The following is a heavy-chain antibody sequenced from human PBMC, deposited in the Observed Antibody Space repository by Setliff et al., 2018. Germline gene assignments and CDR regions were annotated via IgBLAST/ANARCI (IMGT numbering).Heavy chain of an antibody. D-gene: IGHD3-10*01. CDR3: ARDRRDYIGAGSSEIDYYYYYYMDV. V-gene: IGHV1-69*05. CDR1: GYTFTNHY. Sequence: SVKVSCKASGYTFTNHYMHWVRQAPGQGLEWMGGTIPMFGSTSYAQKFQGRVTIITDESTTTAYMELSSLGSEDTAVYYCARDRRDYIGAGSSEIDYYYYYYMDVWGKGTTVTVSS. J-gene: IGHJ6*03. CDR2: TIPMFGST.